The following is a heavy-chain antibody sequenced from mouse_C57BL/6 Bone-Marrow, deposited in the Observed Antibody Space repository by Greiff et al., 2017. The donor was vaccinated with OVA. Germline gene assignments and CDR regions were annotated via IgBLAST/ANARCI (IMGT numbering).Heavy chain of an antibody. J-gene: IGHJ2*01. CDR3: ASSALLSLYYFDY. CDR1: GYTFTSYW. V-gene: IGHV1-52*01. CDR2: IDPSDSET. D-gene: IGHD2-1*01. Sequence: VQLQQPGAELVRPGSSVKLSCKASGYTFTSYWMHWVKQRPIQGLEWIGNIDPSDSETHYNQKFKDKATLTVDKSSSTAYMQLSSLTSEDSAVYYCASSALLSLYYFDYWGQGTTLTVSS.